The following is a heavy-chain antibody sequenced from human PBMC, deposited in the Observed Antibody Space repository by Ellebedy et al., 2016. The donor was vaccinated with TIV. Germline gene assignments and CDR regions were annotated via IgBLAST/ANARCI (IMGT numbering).Heavy chain of an antibody. J-gene: IGHJ4*02. CDR1: GFTFSSYG. D-gene: IGHD1-26*01. CDR3: AKVRLVGASYFDY. V-gene: IGHV3-30*18. CDR2: ISYDGSNK. Sequence: GGSLRLXXAASGFTFSSYGMHWVRQAPGKGLEWVAVISYDGSNKYYADSVKGRFTISRDNSKNTLYLQMNSLRAEDTAVYYCAKVRLVGASYFDYWGQGTLVTVSS.